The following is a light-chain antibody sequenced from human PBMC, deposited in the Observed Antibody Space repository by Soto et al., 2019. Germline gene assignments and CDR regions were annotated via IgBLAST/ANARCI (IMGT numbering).Light chain of an antibody. CDR1: QSVASY. CDR3: QQRSTWPRT. V-gene: IGKV3-11*01. J-gene: IGKJ1*01. Sequence: EIVLTQSPVTLSLSPGERATLSCRASQSVASYLAWYQQKPGQAPRLLIYDASNRATGIPARFSGSGSGTDFTLTISRLEPEDFAVYYCQQRSTWPRTFGQGPKVEIK. CDR2: DAS.